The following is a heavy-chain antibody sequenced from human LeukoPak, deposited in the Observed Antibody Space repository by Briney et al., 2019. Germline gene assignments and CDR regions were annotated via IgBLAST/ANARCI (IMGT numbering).Heavy chain of an antibody. CDR3: ARPPLGYCTGGSCSFDP. V-gene: IGHV3-7*01. CDR1: GFTFSNYW. CDR2: IKQDGSQT. J-gene: IGHJ5*02. Sequence: GGSLRLSCATSGFTFSNYWMNWVRQAPGKRLEWVATIKQDGSQTYYVDSVKGRFTISRDNANNSLYLQMSNLRGEDTAVYYCARPPLGYCTGGSCSFDPWGQGTLVTVSS. D-gene: IGHD2-15*01.